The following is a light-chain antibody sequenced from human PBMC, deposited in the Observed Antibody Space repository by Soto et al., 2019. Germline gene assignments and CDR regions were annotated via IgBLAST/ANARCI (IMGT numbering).Light chain of an antibody. J-gene: IGKJ4*01. V-gene: IGKV1-27*01. CDR3: QKYNRAPLT. CDR1: QDISNY. CDR2: AAS. Sequence: DIQMTQSPSSLSASVGDTVTITCRASQDISNYLAWYQQKPGSVPKVLIYAASTLQSGVPSRFSAIGSGTYFTLTISSLQPEDVATYYCQKYNRAPLTFGGGTKVDIK.